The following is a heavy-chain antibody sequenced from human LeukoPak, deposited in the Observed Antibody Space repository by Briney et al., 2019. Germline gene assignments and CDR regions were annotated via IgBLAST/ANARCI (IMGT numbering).Heavy chain of an antibody. CDR2: INSDGSST. Sequence: GGSLRPSCAASGFTFSSYWMHWVRQAPGKGLVWVSRINSDGSSTSYADFVKGRFTISRDNAKNTLYLQMNSLRAEDTAVYYCARDSWWDDYFDYWGQGTLVTVSS. J-gene: IGHJ4*02. D-gene: IGHD1-26*01. V-gene: IGHV3-74*01. CDR3: ARDSWWDDYFDY. CDR1: GFTFSSYW.